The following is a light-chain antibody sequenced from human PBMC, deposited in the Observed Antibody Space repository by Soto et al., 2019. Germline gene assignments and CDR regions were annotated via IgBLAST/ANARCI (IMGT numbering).Light chain of an antibody. J-gene: IGKJ4*01. CDR2: DAS. CDR1: QSVSSY. CDR3: QQRSNWPPGT. V-gene: IGKV3-11*01. Sequence: TQSPSSLSASVGDRVTITCRASQSVSSYLAWYQQKPGQAPRLLIYDASNRATGIPARFSGSGSGTDFTLTISSLEPEDFAVYYCQQRSNWPPGTFGGGTKVEIK.